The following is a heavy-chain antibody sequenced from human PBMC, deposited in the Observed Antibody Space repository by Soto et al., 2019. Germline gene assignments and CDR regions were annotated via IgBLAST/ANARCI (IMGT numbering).Heavy chain of an antibody. Sequence: ASVKVSCKASGYTFTSYGISWVRQAPGQGLEWMGWISAYNGNTNYAQKLQGRVTMTTDTSTSTAYMELRSLRSDDTAVYYCARGTTALTGTAHDAFDIWGQGTMVTVSS. CDR1: GYTFTSYG. J-gene: IGHJ3*02. V-gene: IGHV1-18*01. CDR2: ISAYNGNT. D-gene: IGHD1-20*01. CDR3: ARGTTALTGTAHDAFDI.